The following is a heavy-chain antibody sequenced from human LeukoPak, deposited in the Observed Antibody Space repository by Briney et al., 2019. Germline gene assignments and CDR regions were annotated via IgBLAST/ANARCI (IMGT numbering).Heavy chain of an antibody. J-gene: IGHJ4*02. CDR1: GGSFSGYY. CDR3: ARAPRRDGDYFDY. Sequence: PSETLSLTCAVYGGSFSGYYWSWLRQPPGKGLEWIGEINHSGSTNYNPSLKSRVTIPVDTSKNQFSLKLSSVTAADTAVYYCARAPRRDGDYFDYWGQGTLVTVSS. CDR2: INHSGST. V-gene: IGHV4-34*01. D-gene: IGHD4-17*01.